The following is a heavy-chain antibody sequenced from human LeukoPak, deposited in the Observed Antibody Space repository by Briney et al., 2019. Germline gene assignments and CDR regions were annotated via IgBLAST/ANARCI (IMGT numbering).Heavy chain of an antibody. Sequence: SETLSLTCTVSGGSISGHYWSWIRQSPGKGLEWIGYIYYSGTTTYNPSLRRRATISGDASKSQIYLNLTSVTAADTAIYYCASLRGVAGLSWGWFDPWGQGTLVTVSS. J-gene: IGHJ5*02. CDR1: GGSISGHY. V-gene: IGHV4-59*11. CDR3: ASLRGVAGLSWGWFDP. D-gene: IGHD6-13*01. CDR2: IYYSGTT.